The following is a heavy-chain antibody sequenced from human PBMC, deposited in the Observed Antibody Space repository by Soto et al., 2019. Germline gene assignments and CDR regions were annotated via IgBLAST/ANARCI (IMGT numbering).Heavy chain of an antibody. CDR3: AGYSSSPEGEYFQH. Sequence: SVKVSCKASGGTFSSYAISWVRQAPGQGLEWMGGIIPIFGTANYAQKFQGRVTITADESTSTAYMELSSLRSEDTAVYYCAGYSSSPEGEYFQHWGQGTLVTVSS. J-gene: IGHJ1*01. V-gene: IGHV1-69*13. CDR2: IIPIFGTA. D-gene: IGHD6-6*01. CDR1: GGTFSSYA.